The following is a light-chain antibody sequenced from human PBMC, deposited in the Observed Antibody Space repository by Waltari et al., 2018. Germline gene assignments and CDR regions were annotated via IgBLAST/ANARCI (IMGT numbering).Light chain of an antibody. CDR3: SSQSSDNVVL. Sequence: QSALTQPASVSGSPGQSITISCTGTSSDVGTYNSVSWYQDHPGQGPTVIIYDVSYRPSGVSARFSDSQSCNTASLTISVLQAEDEADYYCSSQSSDNVVLFGGGTKVTVL. CDR2: DVS. J-gene: IGLJ3*02. CDR1: SSDVGTYNS. V-gene: IGLV2-14*03.